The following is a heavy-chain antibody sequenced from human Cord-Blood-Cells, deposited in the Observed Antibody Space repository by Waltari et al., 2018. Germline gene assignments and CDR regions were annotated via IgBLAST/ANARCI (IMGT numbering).Heavy chain of an antibody. J-gene: IGHJ4*02. CDR1: GFTVSSNY. Sequence: EVQLVESGGGLVQPGGSLRLSCAASGFTVSSNYMSWVRQAPGKGLEWVSFIYSGGSTYYADSVKGRFTISRDNSKNTLYLQMNSLRAEDTAVYYCARDRGIYYFDYWGQGTLVTVSS. CDR2: IYSGGST. V-gene: IGHV3-66*01. CDR3: ARDRGIYYFDY.